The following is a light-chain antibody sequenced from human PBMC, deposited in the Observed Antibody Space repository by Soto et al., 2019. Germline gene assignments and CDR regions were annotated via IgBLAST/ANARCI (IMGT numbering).Light chain of an antibody. Sequence: QSVLTQPASVSGSPGQSITISCTGTSSDVGGYNYVSWYQQHPGKAPKLMIYEVSNRPSGVSNRFSGSKSGNTASLTISGLQAEDEADYYCSSYTSSSTVHVVFGGGTKLTVL. J-gene: IGLJ2*01. CDR2: EVS. V-gene: IGLV2-14*01. CDR3: SSYTSSSTVHVV. CDR1: SSDVGGYNY.